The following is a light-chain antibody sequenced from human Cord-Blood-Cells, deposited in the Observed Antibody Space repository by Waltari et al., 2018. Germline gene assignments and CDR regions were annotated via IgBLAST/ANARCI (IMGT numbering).Light chain of an antibody. J-gene: IGLJ1*01. CDR1: SSDVGGYNY. CDR2: YVI. V-gene: IGLV2-14*03. Sequence: QSALTQPASVSGSPGQSITISCTGTSSDVGGYNYVSWYQQHPGKAPKLMIYYVINRPSGVSKRFSGSKSGNTASLTSSGLQAEDEADYYCSSYTSSSTYVFGTGTKVTVL. CDR3: SSYTSSSTYV.